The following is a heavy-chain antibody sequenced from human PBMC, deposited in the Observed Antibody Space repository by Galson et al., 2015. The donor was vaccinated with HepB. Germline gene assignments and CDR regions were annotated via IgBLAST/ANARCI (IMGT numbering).Heavy chain of an antibody. J-gene: IGHJ2*01. Sequence: SLRLSCAGSGFTFSNTWMGWVRQAPGKGLEWVGRVKSETDGGATDYVAPVKGRFTISRDASNDKVYLQMNSLKSEDTAVYYCTIQVSGVIPRVYFDLWGRGTLVPLSS. CDR2: VKSETDGGAT. CDR3: TIQVSGVIPRVYFDL. CDR1: GFTFSNTW. D-gene: IGHD3-3*01. V-gene: IGHV3-15*01.